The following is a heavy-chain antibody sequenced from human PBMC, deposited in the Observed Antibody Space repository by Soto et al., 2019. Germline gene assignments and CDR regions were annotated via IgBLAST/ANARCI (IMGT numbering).Heavy chain of an antibody. CDR3: TRVLLGGYYGCDFDF. J-gene: IGHJ4*02. Sequence: EVLLVGSGGGPVKPGGSLRLSCTASGFRFSSYGMNWVRQAPGKGLEWVSSISSGSSFIYYADSVKGRFTIFRDNAKNSLYLQMNSLRADDTAIYYCTRVLLGGYYGCDFDFWGQGTQVTVSS. CDR1: GFRFSSYG. D-gene: IGHD1-26*01. CDR2: ISSGSSFI. V-gene: IGHV3-21*01.